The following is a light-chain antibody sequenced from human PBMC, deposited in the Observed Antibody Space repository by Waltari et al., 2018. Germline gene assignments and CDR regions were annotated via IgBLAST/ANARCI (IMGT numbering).Light chain of an antibody. CDR2: GAS. V-gene: IGKV3-15*01. J-gene: IGKJ2*01. CDR3: QQYNNWTRT. Sequence: EIVMTQSPATLSVSPGERATLSCRASQSVSSNLAWYQQKPGQAPRLLIYGASTGATGIPARFSGSGSGTEFTLTISSMQSEDFAVYYCQQYNNWTRTFGQGTKLEIK. CDR1: QSVSSN.